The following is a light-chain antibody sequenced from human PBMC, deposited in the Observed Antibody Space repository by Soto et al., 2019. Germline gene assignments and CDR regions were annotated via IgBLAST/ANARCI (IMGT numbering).Light chain of an antibody. V-gene: IGLV2-23*01. Sequence: LAQPASVSGSPGQSITISCTGTSSDVGSYNLVSWYQQHPGKAPKLMIYEGSKRPSGVSNRFSGSKSGNTASLTISGLQAEDEADYYCCSYAGSSIFYVFGTGTKVTVL. CDR3: CSYAGSSIFYV. CDR1: SSDVGSYNL. CDR2: EGS. J-gene: IGLJ1*01.